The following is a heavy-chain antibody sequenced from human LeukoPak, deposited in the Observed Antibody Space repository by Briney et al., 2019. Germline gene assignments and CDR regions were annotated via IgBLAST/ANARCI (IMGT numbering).Heavy chain of an antibody. CDR3: AKESGKFDY. J-gene: IGHJ4*02. Sequence: PGGSLRLSCVASGLPIADFAMHWVRQAPGKGLEWVSLISGDGVSTFYADSVKGRFSISRDNSKNSLYLEMNSLRTEDAAMYYCAKESGKFDYWGQGTQVAVSS. CDR2: ISGDGVST. V-gene: IGHV3-43*02. CDR1: GLPIADFA.